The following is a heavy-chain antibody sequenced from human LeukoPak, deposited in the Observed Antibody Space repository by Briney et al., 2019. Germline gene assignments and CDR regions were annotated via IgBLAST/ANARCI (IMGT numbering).Heavy chain of an antibody. D-gene: IGHD3-22*01. Sequence: GGSLRLSCAASGFTFSSYAMSWVRQAPGKGLEWVSAISGSGGSTYYADSVKGRFTISRDNSKNTLYLQMNSLRAEDTAVYYCAKVGRRYYDSSGYYSFDSWGQGTLVTVSS. CDR1: GFTFSSYA. CDR2: ISGSGGST. J-gene: IGHJ4*02. V-gene: IGHV3-23*01. CDR3: AKVGRRYYDSSGYYSFDS.